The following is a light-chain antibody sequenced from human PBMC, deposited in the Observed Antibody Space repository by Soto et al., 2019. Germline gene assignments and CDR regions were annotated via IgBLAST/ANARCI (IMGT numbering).Light chain of an antibody. J-gene: IGLJ2*01. V-gene: IGLV2-14*01. CDR2: DVS. CDR1: SSDVGGYNY. Sequence: QYVLTQPASVSGSPGQSITISCTGTSSDVGGYNYVSWYQQHPGKAPKLMIYDVSNRPSGVSNRFSGSKSGNTASLTISGLQAEDEADYYCRSYTSSILFGGGTKVTVL. CDR3: RSYTSSIL.